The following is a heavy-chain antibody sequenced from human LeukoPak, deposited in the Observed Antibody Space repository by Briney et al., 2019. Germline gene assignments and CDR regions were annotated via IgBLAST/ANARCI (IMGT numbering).Heavy chain of an antibody. Sequence: PSEALSLTCTVSGGSISSYYWSWIRQPPGKGLEWIGYIYYSGSTNYNPSLKSRVTISVDTSKNQFSLKLSSVTAADTAVYYCARVEYSYGLFDYWGQGTLVTVSS. D-gene: IGHD5-18*01. J-gene: IGHJ4*02. CDR2: IYYSGST. CDR3: ARVEYSYGLFDY. CDR1: GGSISSYY. V-gene: IGHV4-59*01.